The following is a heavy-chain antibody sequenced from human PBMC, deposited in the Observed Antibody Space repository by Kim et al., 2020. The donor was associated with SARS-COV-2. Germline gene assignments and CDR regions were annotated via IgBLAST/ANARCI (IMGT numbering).Heavy chain of an antibody. J-gene: IGHJ6*02. CDR3: SKVLARLLGYYYNGMDV. V-gene: IGHV3-23*01. D-gene: IGHD2-8*02. Sequence: SVKGRFTISRDNSKYTLLLQMISLIAEDTAVYYCSKVLARLLGYYYNGMDVWGQGTTVTVSS.